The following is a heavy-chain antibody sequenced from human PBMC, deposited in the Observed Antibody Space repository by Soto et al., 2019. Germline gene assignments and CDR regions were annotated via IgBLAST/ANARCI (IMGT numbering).Heavy chain of an antibody. CDR2: IWYDGSNK. D-gene: IGHD6-13*01. CDR1: GFTFSSYG. J-gene: IGHJ1*01. CDR3: ARRGLSWARAALGYFQH. V-gene: IGHV3-33*01. Sequence: GGSLRLSCAASGFTFSSYGMHWVRQAPGKGLEWVAVIWYDGSNKYYADSVKGRFTISRDNSKNTLYLQMNSLRAEDTAVYYCARRGLSWARAALGYFQHWGQGTLVTVSS.